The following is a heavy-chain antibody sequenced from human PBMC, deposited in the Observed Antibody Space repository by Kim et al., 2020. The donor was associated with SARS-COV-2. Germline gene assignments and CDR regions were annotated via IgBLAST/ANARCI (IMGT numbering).Heavy chain of an antibody. Sequence: LSLTCAASGFTFSSYGMHWVRQAPGKGLEWVAVISYDGSNKYYADSVKGRFTISRDNSKNTLYLQMNSLRAEDTAVYYCANLWVTTGFDYWGQGTLVTVSS. CDR1: GFTFSSYG. CDR2: ISYDGSNK. CDR3: ANLWVTTGFDY. V-gene: IGHV3-30*18. J-gene: IGHJ4*02. D-gene: IGHD4-17*01.